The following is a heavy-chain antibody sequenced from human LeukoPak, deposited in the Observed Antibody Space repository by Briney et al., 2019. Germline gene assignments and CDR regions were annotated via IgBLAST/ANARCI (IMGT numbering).Heavy chain of an antibody. CDR3: AKGGVGATFRHYYYYMDV. D-gene: IGHD1-26*01. CDR1: GFTFSSYA. Sequence: PGGSLRLSCATSGFTFSSYAMSWVRQAPGKGLEWVSAISGSGGSTYYADSVKGRFTISRDNSKNTPYLQMNSLRAEDTAVYYCAKGGVGATFRHYYYYMDVWGKGTTVTVSS. CDR2: ISGSGGST. J-gene: IGHJ6*03. V-gene: IGHV3-23*01.